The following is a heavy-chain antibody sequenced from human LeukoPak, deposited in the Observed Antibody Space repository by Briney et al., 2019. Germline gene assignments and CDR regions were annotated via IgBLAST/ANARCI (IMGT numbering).Heavy chain of an antibody. CDR3: ARYLNSGPEDF. CDR2: IKYDGREK. Sequence: GGSRRLSCAAPGFTFSNYWMSWFRQAPGKGQEWVANIKYDGREKQYVDSVKGRFTISRDNAKKSLFLQMNDLRAEDTAVYYCARYLNSGPEDFWGQGTLVTVSS. V-gene: IGHV3-7*01. J-gene: IGHJ4*02. CDR1: GFTFSNYW. D-gene: IGHD1-26*01.